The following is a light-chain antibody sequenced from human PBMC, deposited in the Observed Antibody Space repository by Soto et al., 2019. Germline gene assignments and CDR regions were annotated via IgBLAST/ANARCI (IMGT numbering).Light chain of an antibody. CDR2: KAS. J-gene: IGKJ1*01. Sequence: DIQMTQSPSSLSASVGDRVTITCRASQSISSYLNWYQQKPGKAPKLLIYKASSLESGVPSRFSGSGSGTEFTLTIRSLQPDDSATYYCQQYNSYPQTFGQGTKVDIK. CDR3: QQYNSYPQT. V-gene: IGKV1-5*03. CDR1: QSISSY.